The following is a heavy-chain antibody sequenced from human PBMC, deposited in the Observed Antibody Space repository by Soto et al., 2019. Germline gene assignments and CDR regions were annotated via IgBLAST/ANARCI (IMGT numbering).Heavy chain of an antibody. V-gene: IGHV3-23*01. J-gene: IGHJ3*02. Sequence: GGSLRLSCAASGFTFSSYAMSWVRQAPGKGLEWVSAISGSGGSTYYADSVKGRFTISRDNSKNTLYLQMNSLRAEDTDVYYCAKDMGRPIRYCSSTSCSLLLDAFDIWGQGTMVTVSS. CDR3: AKDMGRPIRYCSSTSCSLLLDAFDI. CDR1: GFTFSSYA. CDR2: ISGSGGST. D-gene: IGHD2-2*01.